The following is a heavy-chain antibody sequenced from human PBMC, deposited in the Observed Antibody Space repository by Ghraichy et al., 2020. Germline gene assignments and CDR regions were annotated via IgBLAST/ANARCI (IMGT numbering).Heavy chain of an antibody. CDR2: ISGSGGST. V-gene: IGHV3-23*01. CDR3: AKSAQPGSGSYYNPLDY. CDR1: GFTFSSYA. Sequence: GESLNISCAASGFTFSSYAMSWVRQAPGKGLEWVSAISGSGGSTYYADSVKGRFTISRDNSKNTLYLQMNSLRAEDTAVYYCAKSAQPGSGSYYNPLDYWGQGTLVTVSS. J-gene: IGHJ4*02. D-gene: IGHD3-10*01.